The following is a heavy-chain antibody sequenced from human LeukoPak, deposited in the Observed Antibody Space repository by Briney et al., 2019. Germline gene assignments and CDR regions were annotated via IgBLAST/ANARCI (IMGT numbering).Heavy chain of an antibody. J-gene: IGHJ4*02. Sequence: PGGSLRLSCAASGFTFSDYYMSWIRQAPGKGLEWVSYISSSGSTIYYADSVKGRLTISRDNSKNTLYLQMNSLRAEDTAVYYCAKDIDYADYVVSWGQGTLVTVSS. CDR2: ISSSGSTI. CDR3: AKDIDYADYVVS. CDR1: GFTFSDYY. D-gene: IGHD4-17*01. V-gene: IGHV3-11*01.